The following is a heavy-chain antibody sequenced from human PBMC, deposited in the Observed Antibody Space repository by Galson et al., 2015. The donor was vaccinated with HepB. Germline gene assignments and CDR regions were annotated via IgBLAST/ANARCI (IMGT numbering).Heavy chain of an antibody. D-gene: IGHD3-22*01. CDR2: IKSKTDGGTT. Sequence: SLRLSCAASGFTFSNAWVSWVRQAPGKGLEWVGRIKSKTDGGTTDYAAPVKGRFTSSRDDSKNTLYLQMNSLKTEDTAVYYCTTYPEVVITRGYWGQGTLVTVSS. CDR3: TTYPEVVITRGY. V-gene: IGHV3-15*01. J-gene: IGHJ4*02. CDR1: GFTFSNAW.